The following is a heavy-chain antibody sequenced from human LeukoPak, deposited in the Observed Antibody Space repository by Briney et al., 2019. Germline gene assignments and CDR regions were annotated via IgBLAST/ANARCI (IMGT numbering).Heavy chain of an antibody. Sequence: SETLSLTCTVSGGSISSYYWSWIRQPPGKGLEWIGNIYYSGSTNYNPSLKSRVTISVDTSKNQFSLNLRSVTAADTAVYYCAREVTIWGQGTLVTVSS. V-gene: IGHV4-59*12. CDR1: GGSISSYY. J-gene: IGHJ4*02. CDR3: AREVTI. D-gene: IGHD5-24*01. CDR2: IYYSGST.